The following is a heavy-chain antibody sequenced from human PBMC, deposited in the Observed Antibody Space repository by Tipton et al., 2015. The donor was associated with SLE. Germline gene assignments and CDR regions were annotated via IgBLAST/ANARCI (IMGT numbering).Heavy chain of an antibody. CDR3: ARWGDYGDF. CDR2: IYHTGRT. CDR1: GYSITGGYH. V-gene: IGHV4-38-2*01. D-gene: IGHD3-16*01. J-gene: IGHJ4*02. Sequence: LRLSCAVSGYSITGGYHWGWIRQPPGKGLEWIGSIYHTGRTQYNPSLESRFTILVDASKNQIFLKVTSVTAADTATYYCARWGDYGDFWGQGTLVTVSS.